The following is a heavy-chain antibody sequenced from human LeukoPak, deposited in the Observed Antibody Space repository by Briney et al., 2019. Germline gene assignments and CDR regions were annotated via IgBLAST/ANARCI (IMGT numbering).Heavy chain of an antibody. V-gene: IGHV1-18*01. J-gene: IGHJ4*02. CDR3: ARDKYGDYGDY. CDR2: ISAYNGNT. CDR1: GGTFSSYA. Sequence: ASVKVSCKASGGTFSSYAISWVRQAPGQGLEWMGWISAYNGNTNYAQKLQGRVTMTTDTSTSTAYMELRSLRSDDTAVYYCARDKYGDYGDYWGQGTLVTVSS. D-gene: IGHD4-17*01.